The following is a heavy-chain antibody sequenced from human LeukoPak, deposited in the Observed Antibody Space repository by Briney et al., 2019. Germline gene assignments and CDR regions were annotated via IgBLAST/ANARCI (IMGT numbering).Heavy chain of an antibody. J-gene: IGHJ4*02. V-gene: IGHV3-23*01. Sequence: GGSLRLSCAASGFTFSSYAMSWVRQAPGKGLEWVSAISGSGGSTYYADSVKGRFTISRDNAKNSLYLQMNSLRAEDTAVYYCARDVIAAAGSVDYWGQGTLVTVSS. CDR2: ISGSGGST. CDR1: GFTFSSYA. CDR3: ARDVIAAAGSVDY. D-gene: IGHD6-13*01.